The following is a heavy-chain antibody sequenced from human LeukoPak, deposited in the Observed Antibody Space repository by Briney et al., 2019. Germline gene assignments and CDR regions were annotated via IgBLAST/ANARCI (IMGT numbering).Heavy chain of an antibody. CDR3: ARGPQSRYYDFWSGYYTGASGDY. CDR1: GYTFTSYG. D-gene: IGHD3-3*01. CDR2: ISAYNGNT. V-gene: IGHV1-18*01. Sequence: ASVKVSCKASGYTFTSYGISWMRQAPGQGLEWMGWISAYNGNTNYAQKLQGRVTMTTDTSTSTAYMELRSLRSEDTAVYYCARGPQSRYYDFWSGYYTGASGDYWGQGTLVTVSS. J-gene: IGHJ4*02.